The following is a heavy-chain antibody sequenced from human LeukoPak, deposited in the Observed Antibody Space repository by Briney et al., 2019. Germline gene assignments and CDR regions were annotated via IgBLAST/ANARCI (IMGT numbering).Heavy chain of an antibody. Sequence: ASVKVSCKASGYTFTGYYMHWVRQAPGQGLEWMGWINTKRGGTNYAQKFQGRVTMTRETSISTAYMELSRLRSDDTAVYYCAREGDSGSHDYWGQGTLVTVSS. CDR1: GYTFTGYY. D-gene: IGHD1-26*01. CDR3: AREGDSGSHDY. CDR2: INTKRGGT. V-gene: IGHV1-2*02. J-gene: IGHJ4*02.